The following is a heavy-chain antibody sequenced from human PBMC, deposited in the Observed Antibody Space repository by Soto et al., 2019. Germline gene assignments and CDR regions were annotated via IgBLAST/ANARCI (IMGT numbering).Heavy chain of an antibody. V-gene: IGHV3-23*01. J-gene: IGHJ4*02. Sequence: GGSLRLSCAASGFTFSSNAMSWVRQAPGKGLEWVSGISSSGGSTYYADSVKGRFTISRDNSKNMLYLQMNNLRAEDTAVYYCAKAQGGSYFDYWGQGALVTVSS. CDR2: ISSSGGST. D-gene: IGHD2-15*01. CDR1: GFTFSSNA. CDR3: AKAQGGSYFDY.